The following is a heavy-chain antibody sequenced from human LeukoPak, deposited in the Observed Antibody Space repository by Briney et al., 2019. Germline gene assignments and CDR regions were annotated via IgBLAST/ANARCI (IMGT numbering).Heavy chain of an antibody. CDR3: ARAVAAAGTLLNAFDI. J-gene: IGHJ3*02. CDR2: IIPIFGTA. CDR1: GGTFSSYA. D-gene: IGHD6-13*01. Sequence: SVKVSCKASGGTFSSYAISWVPQAPGQGLEWMGGIIPIFGTANYAQKFQGRVTITTDESTSTAYMELSSLISEDTAVYYCARAVAAAGTLLNAFDIWGQGTLVTVSS. V-gene: IGHV1-69*05.